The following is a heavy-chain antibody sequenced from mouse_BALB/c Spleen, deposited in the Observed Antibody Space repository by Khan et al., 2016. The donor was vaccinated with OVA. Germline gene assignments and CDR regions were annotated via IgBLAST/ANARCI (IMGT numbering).Heavy chain of an antibody. Sequence: VQLQESGAELARPGASVKMSCKASGYTFTSYTIHWVKQRPGQGLEWIGYINPSSVYTNYNQKFKDKATLTADKSSSTAYMQLSSLTSEDSAVYDCAREWAYYRSDGWFAYWGQGTLVTVSA. D-gene: IGHD2-14*01. V-gene: IGHV1-4*01. CDR3: AREWAYYRSDGWFAY. CDR2: INPSSVYT. J-gene: IGHJ3*01. CDR1: GYTFTSYT.